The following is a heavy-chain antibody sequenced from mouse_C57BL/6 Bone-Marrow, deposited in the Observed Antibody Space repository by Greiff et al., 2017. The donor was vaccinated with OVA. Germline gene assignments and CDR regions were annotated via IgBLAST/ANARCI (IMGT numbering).Heavy chain of an antibody. CDR2: ISSGGSYT. V-gene: IGHV5-6*01. CDR3: ASNYHYWYFDV. CDR1: GFTFSSYG. Sequence: EVMLVESGGDLVKPGGSLKLSCAASGFTFSSYGMSWVRQTPDKRLEWVATISSGGSYTYYPDSVKGRFTISRDNAKNTLYLQMSSLKSEDTAMYYCASNYHYWYFDVWGTGTTVTVSS. J-gene: IGHJ1*03. D-gene: IGHD2-1*01.